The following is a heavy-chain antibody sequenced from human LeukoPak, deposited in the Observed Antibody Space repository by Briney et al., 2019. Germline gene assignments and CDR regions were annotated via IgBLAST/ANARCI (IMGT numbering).Heavy chain of an antibody. Sequence: SETLSLTCAVYGGSFSGYYWSWIRQPPGKGLEWIGEINHSGSTNYNPSLKSRVTISVDTSKNQFSLKLSSVTAADTAVYYCARRYCGSTSCYFYAMDVWGKGTTVTVSS. CDR1: GGSFSGYY. V-gene: IGHV4-34*01. J-gene: IGHJ6*03. CDR2: INHSGST. D-gene: IGHD2-2*01. CDR3: ARRYCGSTSCYFYAMDV.